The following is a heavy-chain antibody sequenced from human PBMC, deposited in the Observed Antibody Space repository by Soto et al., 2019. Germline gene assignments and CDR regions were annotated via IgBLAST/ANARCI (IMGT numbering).Heavy chain of an antibody. Sequence: SETLSLTCTVSGGSISSSSYYWGWIRQPPGKGLEWIGSIYYSGSTYYNPSLKSRVTISVDTSKNQFSLKLSSVTAADTAVYYCARVIDYYGMDVWGQGTTVTVSS. V-gene: IGHV4-39*07. J-gene: IGHJ6*02. CDR3: ARVIDYYGMDV. CDR2: IYYSGST. D-gene: IGHD2-21*01. CDR1: GGSISSSSYY.